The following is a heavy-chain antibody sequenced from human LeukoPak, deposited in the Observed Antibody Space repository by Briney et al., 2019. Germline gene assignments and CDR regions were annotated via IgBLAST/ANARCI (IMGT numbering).Heavy chain of an antibody. CDR2: IYHSGST. J-gene: IGHJ4*02. V-gene: IGHV4-38-2*01. Sequence: SETLSLTCAVSGYSISSGYYWGWIRQPPGKGLEWIGSIYHSGSTYYNPFLKSRVTISVDTSKNQFSLKLSSVTAADTAVYYCARMSNWLPDYWGQGTLVTVSS. CDR3: ARMSNWLPDY. D-gene: IGHD7-27*01. CDR1: GYSISSGYY.